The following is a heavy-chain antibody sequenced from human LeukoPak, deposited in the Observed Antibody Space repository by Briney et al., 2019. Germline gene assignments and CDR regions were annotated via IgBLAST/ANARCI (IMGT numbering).Heavy chain of an antibody. CDR1: GFTFSCYA. CDR3: AKDPRACGGDCRAYNWFDP. V-gene: IGHV3-23*01. Sequence: GGSLRLSCAASGFTFSCYAMSWVRQAPGKGLEWVSAISGSGGSTYYADSVKGRFTISRDNSKNTLYLQMNSLRAEDTAVYYCAKDPRACGGDCRAYNWFDPWGQGTLVTVPS. J-gene: IGHJ5*02. CDR2: ISGSGGST. D-gene: IGHD2-21*02.